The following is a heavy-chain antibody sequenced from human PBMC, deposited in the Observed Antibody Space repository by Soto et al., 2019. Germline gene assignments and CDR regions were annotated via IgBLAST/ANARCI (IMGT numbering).Heavy chain of an antibody. Sequence: QVQLVQSGAEMKKPGASVKVSCKPSGYTFTTYGISWVRQAPGQGLEWVGWISAYNGNTNYAQKFQGRVTMTTDTATSTAYMELTSVRSDDTAMYYCAGRPELFYWGQGTLVTVSS. CDR2: ISAYNGNT. D-gene: IGHD1-7*01. CDR1: GYTFTTYG. V-gene: IGHV1-18*04. CDR3: AGRPELFY. J-gene: IGHJ4*02.